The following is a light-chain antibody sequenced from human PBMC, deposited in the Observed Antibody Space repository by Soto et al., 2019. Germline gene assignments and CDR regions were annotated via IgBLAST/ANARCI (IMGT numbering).Light chain of an antibody. Sequence: ENVLTQSPGTLSLSPGERATLSCRASQSVSSNYVAWYQQKPGQAPRLLVYGASSRATGIPARFSASGSGTEFTLTITSLQSEDFAVYYCQQYNNWPLTFGGGTKVDI. CDR1: QSVSSN. CDR2: GAS. CDR3: QQYNNWPLT. J-gene: IGKJ4*01. V-gene: IGKV3D-15*01.